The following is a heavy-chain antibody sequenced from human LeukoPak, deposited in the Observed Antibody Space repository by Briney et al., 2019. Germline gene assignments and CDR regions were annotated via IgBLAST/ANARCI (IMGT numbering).Heavy chain of an antibody. V-gene: IGHV3-53*01. J-gene: IGHJ4*02. CDR2: IYSGGST. Sequence: GGSLRLSCAASGFTFDDYGMSWVRQAPGKGLEWVSVIYSGGSTYYADSVEGRFTISRDNSKNTLYLQMNSLRAEDTAVYYCASNSGSYPYWGQGTLVTVSS. CDR1: GFTFDDYG. CDR3: ASNSGSYPY. D-gene: IGHD1-26*01.